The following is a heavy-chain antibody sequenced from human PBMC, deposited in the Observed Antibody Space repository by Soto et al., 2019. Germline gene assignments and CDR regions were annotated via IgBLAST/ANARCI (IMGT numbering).Heavy chain of an antibody. J-gene: IGHJ6*02. D-gene: IGHD6-13*01. CDR3: ARGGGGIAAAGSPHKYYYYYGMDV. CDR1: GGSFSGYY. Sequence: SETLSLTCAVYGGSFSGYYWSWIRQPPGKGLEWIGEINHSGSTNYNPSLKSRVTISVDTSKNQFSLKLSSVTAADTAVYYCARGGGGIAAAGSPHKYYYYYGMDVWGQGTTVTVSS. V-gene: IGHV4-34*01. CDR2: INHSGST.